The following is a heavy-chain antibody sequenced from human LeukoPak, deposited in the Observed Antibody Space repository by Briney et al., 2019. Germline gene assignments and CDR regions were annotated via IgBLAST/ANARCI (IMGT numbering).Heavy chain of an antibody. CDR2: ISAYNGNT. D-gene: IGHD3-10*01. J-gene: IGHJ5*02. CDR3: ARDHGMVRGKYNWFDP. Sequence: ASVKVSCKASGYTFTSYGISWVRQAPGQGLEWMGWISAYNGNTNYAQKLQGRVTMTTDTSTSTAYMELRSLRSDDTAVYYCARDHGMVRGKYNWFDPWGQGTLVTVSS. CDR1: GYTFTSYG. V-gene: IGHV1-18*04.